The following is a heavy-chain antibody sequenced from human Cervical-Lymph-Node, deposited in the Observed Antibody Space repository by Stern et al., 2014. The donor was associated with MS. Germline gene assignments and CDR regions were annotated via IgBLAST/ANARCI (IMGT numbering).Heavy chain of an antibody. J-gene: IGHJ2*01. CDR3: AREEGVRYFDL. Sequence: QVQLVESGGGVVQPDWFLRLSWAGSGFTFSSYAIHWVRQAPGKGLEWVAVIVSDGRIKSYADSVKGRFSISRDISNKLVHLEVSGVRAEDTAVYYCAREEGVRYFDLWGRGTLVTVSS. V-gene: IGHV3-33*01. CDR2: IVSDGRIK. CDR1: GFTFSSYA.